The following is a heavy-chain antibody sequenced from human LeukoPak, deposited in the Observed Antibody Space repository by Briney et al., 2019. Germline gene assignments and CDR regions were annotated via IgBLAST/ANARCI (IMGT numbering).Heavy chain of an antibody. CDR3: ARLRNY. CDR2: IKQDGSVK. J-gene: IGHJ4*02. D-gene: IGHD4-17*01. Sequence: GGSLRLSCAGSGFTFSSFAMNWVRQAPGKGLEWVANIKQDGSVKYYVDSVKGRFTISRDNAKNSLYLQMNSLRAEDTAVYYCARLRNYWGQGTLVTVSS. CDR1: GFTFSSFA. V-gene: IGHV3-7*03.